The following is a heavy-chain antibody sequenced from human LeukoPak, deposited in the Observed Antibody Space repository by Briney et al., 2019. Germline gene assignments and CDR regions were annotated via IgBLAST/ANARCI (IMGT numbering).Heavy chain of an antibody. V-gene: IGHV3-30-3*01. CDR3: ARDRQGLDD. CDR2: ISYDGSNK. CDR1: GFTFSNYA. Sequence: GRSSEDFCAASGFTFSNYAMHWVGQAPGQGLEWVAVISYDGSNKYYADSVKGRFTISRDNSKNTLYLQMNSLRAEDTPVYYCARDRQGLDDWGQGTLVNVSS. J-gene: IGHJ4*02. D-gene: IGHD3-16*01.